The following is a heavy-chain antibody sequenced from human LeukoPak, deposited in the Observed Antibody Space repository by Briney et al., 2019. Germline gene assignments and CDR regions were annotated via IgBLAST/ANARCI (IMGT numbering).Heavy chain of an antibody. CDR2: ISGSGGST. J-gene: IGHJ4*02. V-gene: IGHV3-23*01. D-gene: IGHD3-22*01. Sequence: PGGSLRLSCAASGFTFSAYAMSWVRQAPGKGLEGVSAISGSGGSTYYVDSGKGRFTISRDNSKNTLYLQMNSLRAEDTAVYYCAKERRSSGYYDYWGQGTLVTVSS. CDR3: AKERRSSGYYDY. CDR1: GFTFSAYA.